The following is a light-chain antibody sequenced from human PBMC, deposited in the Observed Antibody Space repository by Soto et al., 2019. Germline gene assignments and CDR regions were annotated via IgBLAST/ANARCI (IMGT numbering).Light chain of an antibody. CDR1: SSDVGGYNY. J-gene: IGLJ1*01. CDR3: SSYTSSSTSYV. Sequence: QSALTQPASVSGSPGQSITISCTGTSSDVGGYNYVSWYQQHPVKAPKLMIYDVSNRPSWVSNRFSGSKSGNTASLTISGLPAEDEADYYCSSYTSSSTSYVFGTGTKVTVL. CDR2: DVS. V-gene: IGLV2-14*01.